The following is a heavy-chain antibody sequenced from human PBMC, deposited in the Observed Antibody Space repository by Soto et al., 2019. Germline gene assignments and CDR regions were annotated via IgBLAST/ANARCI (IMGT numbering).Heavy chain of an antibody. D-gene: IGHD3-9*01. CDR2: INPSGGST. CDR3: ARDTYYDILTGYYTHYYYYGMDV. Sequence: GASVKVSCKASGYTFTSYYMHWVRQAPGQGLEWMGIINPSGGSTSYAQKFQGRVTMTRDTSTSTVYMELSSLRSEDTAVYYCARDTYYDILTGYYTHYYYYGMDVWGQGTTVTVSS. CDR1: GYTFTSYY. V-gene: IGHV1-46*01. J-gene: IGHJ6*02.